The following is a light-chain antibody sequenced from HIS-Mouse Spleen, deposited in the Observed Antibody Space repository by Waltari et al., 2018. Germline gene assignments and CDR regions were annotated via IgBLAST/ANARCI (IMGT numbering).Light chain of an antibody. CDR1: SSDVGGYNY. CDR3: SSYTSSSTLV. CDR2: EVS. V-gene: IGLV2-14*01. Sequence: QSALTQPASVSGSPGQSITISCTGTSSDVGGYNYVSWYQQHPGKAPKLMIYEVSNRPSGVSNRFSGSKSGNTDSLTISGLQAEDEADYYCSSYTSSSTLVFGGGTKLTVI. J-gene: IGLJ2*01.